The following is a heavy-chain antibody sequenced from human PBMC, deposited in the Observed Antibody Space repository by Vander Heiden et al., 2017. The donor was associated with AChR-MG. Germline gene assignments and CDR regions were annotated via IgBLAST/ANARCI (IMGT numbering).Heavy chain of an antibody. CDR1: GYTLTELS. Sequence: QVQLVQSGAEVKKPGASVQVSCKVSGYTLTELSMHWVRQAPGKGLDGMGGFDPEDGETIYAKKFEGRVTMTEDTSTDTAYMELSSLRSEDTAVYYCATAPPEWWLRLPSQAVWYFDLWGRGTLVTVSS. J-gene: IGHJ2*01. CDR2: FDPEDGET. V-gene: IGHV1-24*01. D-gene: IGHD5-12*01. CDR3: ATAPPEWWLRLPSQAVWYFDL.